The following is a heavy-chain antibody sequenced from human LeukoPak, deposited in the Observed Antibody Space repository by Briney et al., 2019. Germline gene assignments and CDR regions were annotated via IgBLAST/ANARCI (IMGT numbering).Heavy chain of an antibody. CDR1: GGSLSGYY. CDR3: ARGDSSGYRF. CDR2: SNYSGST. D-gene: IGHD3-22*01. V-gene: IGHV4-34*01. J-gene: IGHJ4*02. Sequence: PSETLSLTCAVYGGSLSGYYWSWIRQPPGKGLEWIGESNYSGSTKYNPSLKSRVTITVDTSKNQFSLRLSSLTAADTAIYYCARGDSSGYRFWGQGTLVTVSS.